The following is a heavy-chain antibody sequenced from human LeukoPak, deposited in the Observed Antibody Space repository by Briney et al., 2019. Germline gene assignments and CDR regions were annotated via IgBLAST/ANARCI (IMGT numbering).Heavy chain of an antibody. CDR1: GFTFSSYW. J-gene: IGHJ4*02. CDR3: AKASRSGTEGLY. V-gene: IGHV3-7*01. D-gene: IGHD3-10*01. Sequence: PGGSLRLSCAASGFTFSSYWMSWVRQAPGKGLEWVANIKQDGSEKYYADSVKGRFTISRDNSKNTLYLQMNSLRAEDTAVYYCAKASRSGTEGLYWGQGTLVTVSS. CDR2: IKQDGSEK.